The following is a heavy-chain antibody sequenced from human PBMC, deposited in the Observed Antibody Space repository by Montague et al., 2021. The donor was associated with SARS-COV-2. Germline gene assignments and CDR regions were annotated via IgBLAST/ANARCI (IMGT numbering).Heavy chain of an antibody. CDR3: ARDRGLGVAENFDC. J-gene: IGHJ4*02. CDR1: GDAIISGDTY. V-gene: IGHV4-30-4*01. Sequence: LSLTCTVSGDAIISGDTYWTWVRQPPGKGLEWIGYIRLSGDXHYXPSLKGRVSISIDTTKNQFSLKLTSVTAADTAVYYCARDRGLGVAENFDCWGQGTLVTVSS. CDR2: IRLSGDX. D-gene: IGHD3-10*01.